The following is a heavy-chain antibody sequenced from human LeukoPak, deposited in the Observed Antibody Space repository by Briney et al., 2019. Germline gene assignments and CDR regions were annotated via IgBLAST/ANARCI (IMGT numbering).Heavy chain of an antibody. CDR1: GFIFSSFS. J-gene: IGHJ4*02. D-gene: IGHD3-10*01. CDR3: AKSALVRGTTGTFDY. CDR2: ISTSGGLSSV. Sequence: GGSLRLSCAASGFIFSSFSVNWVRQAPGKGLEWVSSISTSGGLSSVYYADSVKGRFTISRDNSKNTLYLQMNSLRAEDTAVYYCAKSALVRGTTGTFDYWGQGTLVTVSS. V-gene: IGHV3-21*04.